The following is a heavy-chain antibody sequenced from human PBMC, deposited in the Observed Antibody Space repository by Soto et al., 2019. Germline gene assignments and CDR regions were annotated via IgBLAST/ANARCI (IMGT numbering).Heavy chain of an antibody. J-gene: IGHJ4*02. D-gene: IGHD6-13*01. CDR2: IDSGDGTT. Sequence: PXGSLRLSCTGAGFDFGDYYMSWIRQAPGKGLEWVSYIDSGDGTTYYTDSVKGRFTISRDNAKKTVYLQMSSLRVEDTALYHCVRPYYSSSWFLFDRWGQGSLVTVSS. V-gene: IGHV3-11*01. CDR3: VRPYYSSSWFLFDR. CDR1: GFDFGDYY.